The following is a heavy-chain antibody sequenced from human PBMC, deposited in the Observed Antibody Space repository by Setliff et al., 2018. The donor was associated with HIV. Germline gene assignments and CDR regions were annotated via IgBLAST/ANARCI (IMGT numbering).Heavy chain of an antibody. CDR3: ARDPPLAAAGGPDAFDI. J-gene: IGHJ3*02. D-gene: IGHD6-13*01. CDR2: INPSGGST. V-gene: IGHV1-46*01. CDR1: GYTFTDYY. Sequence: ASVKVSCKASGYTFTDYYIHWVRQAPGQGLEWMGIINPSGGSTSYAQKFQGRVTMTRDTSTSTVYMELSSLRSEDTAVYYCARDPPLAAAGGPDAFDIWGQGTMVTVSS.